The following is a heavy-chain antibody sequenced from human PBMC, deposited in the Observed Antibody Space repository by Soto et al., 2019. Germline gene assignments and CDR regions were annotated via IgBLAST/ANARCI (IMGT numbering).Heavy chain of an antibody. D-gene: IGHD1-26*01. CDR3: ARCAGSGSYLEPFDY. Sequence: GASVKVSCKASGGTFSSYTISWVRQAPGQGLEWMGRIIPILGIANYAQKFQGRVTITADKSTSTAYMELSSLRSEDTAVYYCARCAGSGSYLEPFDYWGQGTLVTVSS. CDR1: GGTFSSYT. V-gene: IGHV1-69*02. CDR2: IIPILGIA. J-gene: IGHJ4*02.